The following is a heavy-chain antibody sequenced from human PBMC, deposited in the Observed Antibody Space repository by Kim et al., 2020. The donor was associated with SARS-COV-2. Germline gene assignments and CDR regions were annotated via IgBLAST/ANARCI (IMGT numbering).Heavy chain of an antibody. Sequence: SVKVSCKASGGTFSSYAINWVRQAPGQGLEWMGGIIPIFGTANYAHNFQGRVTITADESTSTAYMELSSLRSEDTAVYYCARERRGMGYSSSWLQETYGMDVWGQGTTVTVSS. D-gene: IGHD6-13*01. CDR3: ARERRGMGYSSSWLQETYGMDV. J-gene: IGHJ6*02. CDR2: IIPIFGTA. CDR1: GGTFSSYA. V-gene: IGHV1-69*13.